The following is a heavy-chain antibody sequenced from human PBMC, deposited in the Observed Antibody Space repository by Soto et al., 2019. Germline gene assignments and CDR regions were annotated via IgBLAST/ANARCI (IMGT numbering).Heavy chain of an antibody. D-gene: IGHD5-12*01. CDR2: SIPIFGTA. J-gene: IGHJ6*02. Sequence: QVQLVQSGAEVKKPGSSVKVSCKASGGTFNNYHITWVRQAPGEGLEWMGGSIPIFGTANYAQKFQGRVPISVDESTSTAYMELRSLRSEDTAVYYCARGRGYSGDDHYYCFDMDVWGQGTTVTVSS. CDR3: ARGRGYSGDDHYYCFDMDV. V-gene: IGHV1-69*01. CDR1: GGTFNNYH.